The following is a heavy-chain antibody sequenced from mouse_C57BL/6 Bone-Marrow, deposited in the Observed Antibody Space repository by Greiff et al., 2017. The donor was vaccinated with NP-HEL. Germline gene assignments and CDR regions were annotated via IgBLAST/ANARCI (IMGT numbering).Heavy chain of an antibody. V-gene: IGHV1-26*01. J-gene: IGHJ3*01. CDR2: INPNNGGT. CDR1: GYTFTDYY. CDR3: AREEVYYDYSFAY. Sequence: EVQLQQSGPELVKPGASVKISCKAFGYTFTDYYMNWVKQSHGKSLEWIGDINPNNGGTSYNQKFKGKATLTVDKSSSTAYMELRSLTSEDSAVYYCAREEVYYDYSFAYWGQGTLVTVSA. D-gene: IGHD2-4*01.